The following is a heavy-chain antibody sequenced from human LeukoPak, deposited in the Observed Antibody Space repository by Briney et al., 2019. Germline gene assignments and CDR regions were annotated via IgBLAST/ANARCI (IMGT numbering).Heavy chain of an antibody. Sequence: EASVKVSCKTSGYNLTNYGVSWVRQAPGQGLEWMAWISADNGNTNYAQKFQGRVTVTTDSSTTTVYLELRSLTSDDTAVYYCATEVPQCSHATCYFGWLDPWGQGTLVTVSS. D-gene: IGHD2-15*01. CDR2: ISADNGNT. V-gene: IGHV1-18*01. CDR3: ATEVPQCSHATCYFGWLDP. CDR1: GYNLTNYG. J-gene: IGHJ5*02.